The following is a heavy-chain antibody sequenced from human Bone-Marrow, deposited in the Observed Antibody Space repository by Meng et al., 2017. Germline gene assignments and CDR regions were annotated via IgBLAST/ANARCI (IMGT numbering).Heavy chain of an antibody. D-gene: IGHD2-21*02. V-gene: IGHV1-69*13. J-gene: IGHJ5*02. Sequence: SENVSCLPSEATFSSYAISWVRQAPGQGLEWMGGIIPIFGTANYAQKFQGRVTITADESTSTAYMELSSLRSEDTAVYYCARTYCGGDCYFDWFDPWGQGPRVTVSS. CDR1: EATFSSYA. CDR3: ARTYCGGDCYFDWFDP. CDR2: IIPIFGTA.